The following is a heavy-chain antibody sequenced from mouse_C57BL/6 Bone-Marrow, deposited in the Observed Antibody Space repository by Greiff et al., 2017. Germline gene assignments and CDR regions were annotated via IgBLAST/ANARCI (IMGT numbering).Heavy chain of an antibody. CDR1: GYSITSGYY. Sequence: EVQLQESGPGLVKPSQSLSLTCSVTGYSITSGYYWNWIRQFPGNKLEWMGNISYDGSNNYTPSLKNLISITRDTSKNQFFLKLNSVTTEDTATYYCASYGIWFAYWGQGTLVTVSA. CDR3: ASYGIWFAY. CDR2: ISYDGSN. J-gene: IGHJ3*01. V-gene: IGHV3-6*01. D-gene: IGHD2-1*01.